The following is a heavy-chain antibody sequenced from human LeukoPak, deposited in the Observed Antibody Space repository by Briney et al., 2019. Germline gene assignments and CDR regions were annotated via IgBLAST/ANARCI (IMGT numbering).Heavy chain of an antibody. V-gene: IGHV3-21*01. J-gene: IGHJ4*02. CDR3: ARDRGYSYGYTFDY. Sequence: GGSLRLSCAASGFTFSSYSMNWVRQAPGKGLEWVSSISSSSSYIYYAESVKGRFTISRDNAKNSLYLQMNSLRAEDTAVYYCARDRGYSYGYTFDYWGQGTLVTVSS. CDR2: ISSSSSYI. CDR1: GFTFSSYS. D-gene: IGHD5-18*01.